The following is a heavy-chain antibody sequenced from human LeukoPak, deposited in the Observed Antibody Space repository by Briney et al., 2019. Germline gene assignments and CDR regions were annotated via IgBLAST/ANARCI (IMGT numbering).Heavy chain of an antibody. CDR3: ARQNWFDP. V-gene: IGHV4-28*01. Sequence: PSETLSLTCAVSGYSISSNHWWGWIRQPPGKGLEWIGYIFYAGSTYYNPSLKSRVTISVDTSKNQFSLKLTSVTAADTAVYYCARQNWFDPWGQGTLVTVSS. CDR1: GYSISSNHW. CDR2: IFYAGST. J-gene: IGHJ5*02.